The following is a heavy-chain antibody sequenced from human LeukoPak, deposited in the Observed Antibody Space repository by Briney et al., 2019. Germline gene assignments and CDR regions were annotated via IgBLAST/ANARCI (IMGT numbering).Heavy chain of an antibody. CDR2: IYYSGST. J-gene: IGHJ4*02. D-gene: IGHD6-19*01. V-gene: IGHV4-59*08. CDR1: GGSISSYY. CDR3: ARHLSGWYSGYYFDY. Sequence: PSETLSLTCTVSGGSISSYYWSWIRQPPGKGLEWIGYIYYSGSTNYNPSLKSRVTISVDTSKNQFSLKLSSVPAADTAVYYCARHLSGWYSGYYFDYWGQGTLVTVSS.